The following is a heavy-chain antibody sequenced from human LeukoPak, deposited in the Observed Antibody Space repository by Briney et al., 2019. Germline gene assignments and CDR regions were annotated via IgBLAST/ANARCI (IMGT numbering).Heavy chain of an antibody. Sequence: PSGTPSLTCGVSGGSIRTTNSWSWARKPPGKGLEWIGEIFLTGLPHYNPSLESRVTVSLDKSNNQHSLNRTSVTAADTAVYYCSRENGAFSPFGYWGQGTLVTVLS. J-gene: IGHJ4*02. D-gene: IGHD2-8*01. CDR1: GGSIRTTNS. CDR2: IFLTGLP. CDR3: SRENGAFSPFGY. V-gene: IGHV4-4*02.